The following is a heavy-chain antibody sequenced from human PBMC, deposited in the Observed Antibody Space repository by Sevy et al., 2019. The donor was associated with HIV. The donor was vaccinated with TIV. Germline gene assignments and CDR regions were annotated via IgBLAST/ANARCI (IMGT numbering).Heavy chain of an antibody. CDR3: ARDASYGSGSYQYYYYYGMDV. CDR2: IKQDGSEK. D-gene: IGHD3-10*01. Sequence: GGSLRLSCAASGFTFSSYWMSWVRQAPGKGLEWVANIKQDGSEKYYVDSVKGRFTISRDNAKNSLYLQMNSLRAEDTAVYYCARDASYGSGSYQYYYYYGMDVWGQWTTVTVSS. J-gene: IGHJ6*02. V-gene: IGHV3-7*03. CDR1: GFTFSSYW.